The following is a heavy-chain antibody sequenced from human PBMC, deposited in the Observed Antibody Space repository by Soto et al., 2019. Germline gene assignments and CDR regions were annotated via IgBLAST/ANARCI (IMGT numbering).Heavy chain of an antibody. D-gene: IGHD2-8*01. CDR3: AKIEMGWFAH. CDR2: ISGSGGHT. CDR1: GFSFFSYA. Sequence: GESLKISCTGSGFSFFSYAMSWVRQAPGKGLEWVSTISGSGGHTYYADSVKGRFVVSRDNDKNTVYLHMSSLTGEDTAVYFCAKIEMGWFAHWGQGTQVTVSS. V-gene: IGHV3-23*01. J-gene: IGHJ5*02.